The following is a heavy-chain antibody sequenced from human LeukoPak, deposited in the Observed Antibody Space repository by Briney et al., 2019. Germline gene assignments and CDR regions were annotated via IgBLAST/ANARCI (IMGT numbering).Heavy chain of an antibody. V-gene: IGHV3-30*03. CDR2: ISYDGSNK. CDR1: GFTFNSYG. J-gene: IGHJ6*03. CDR3: ARAHLSSSSTDYMEV. D-gene: IGHD6-6*01. Sequence: QPGGSLRLSCAASGFTFNSYGMHWVRQVPGKGLEGGALISYDGSNKHYADSVKGRFTISRDNSKNTLYLQMNSLRAEDTAVYYCARAHLSSSSTDYMEVWGKGTTVTVSS.